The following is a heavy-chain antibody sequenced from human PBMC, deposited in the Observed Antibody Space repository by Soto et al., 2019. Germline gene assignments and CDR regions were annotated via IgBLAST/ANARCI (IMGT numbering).Heavy chain of an antibody. J-gene: IGHJ6*02. CDR3: ATTLVTGRYSYYGMDA. CDR1: GSFYA. Sequence: QVQPVQSGSEVKKPGSSVRVSCKTGSFYAVSWVRQAPGQGPEWMGGLIPVFDTPSYAQKFQGRVTITADESKNAAYMELSSLRSEDKALYYGATTLVTGRYSYYGMDAWDQGIAVTVSS. D-gene: IGHD4-4*01. CDR2: LIPVFDTP. V-gene: IGHV1-69*01.